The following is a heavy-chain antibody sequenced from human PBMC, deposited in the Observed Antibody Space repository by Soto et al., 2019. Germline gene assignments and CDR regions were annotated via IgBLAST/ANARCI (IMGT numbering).Heavy chain of an antibody. CDR1: GYTFTGYY. CDR3: ARSDIVLVPAADYYYGMDV. CDR2: INPNSGGT. Sequence: ASVKVSCKASGYTFTGYYMHWLRQAPGQGLEWMGWINPNSGGTNYAQKFQGWVTMTRDTSISTAYMELSRLRSDDTAVCYCARSDIVLVPAADYYYGMDVWGQGTTVTVSS. D-gene: IGHD2-2*01. J-gene: IGHJ6*02. V-gene: IGHV1-2*04.